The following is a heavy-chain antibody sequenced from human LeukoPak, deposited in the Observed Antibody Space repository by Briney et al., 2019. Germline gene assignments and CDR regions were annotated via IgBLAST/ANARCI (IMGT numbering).Heavy chain of an antibody. CDR2: ISSSGSTI. CDR3: ARLRSSSFYYYYMDV. V-gene: IGHV3-11*01. CDR1: GFTFSDYY. Sequence: PGGSLRLSCAASGFTFSDYYMSWIRQAPGKGLEWVSYISSSGSTIYYAGSVKGRFTISRDNAKNSLYLQMNSLRAEDTAVYYCARLRSSSFYYYYMDVWGKGTTVTVSS. J-gene: IGHJ6*03.